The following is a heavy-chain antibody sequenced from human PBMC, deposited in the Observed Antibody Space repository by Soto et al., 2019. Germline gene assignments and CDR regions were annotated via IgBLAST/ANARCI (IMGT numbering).Heavy chain of an antibody. D-gene: IGHD6-19*01. CDR1: GFIFNSYG. Sequence: QVQLVESGGGVVQPGSSLRLSCAASGFIFNSYGMRWVRQAPGKGLEWVAVISYDGNNKYYADSVKGRFTISRDNSKNTLYLQMNSLRAEDTAVYYCAKSRYSSGLDAFDMWGQGTKVTVSS. CDR2: ISYDGNNK. CDR3: AKSRYSSGLDAFDM. J-gene: IGHJ3*02. V-gene: IGHV3-30*18.